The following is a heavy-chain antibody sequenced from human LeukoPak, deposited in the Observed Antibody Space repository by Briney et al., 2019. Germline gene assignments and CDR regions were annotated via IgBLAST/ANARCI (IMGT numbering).Heavy chain of an antibody. J-gene: IGHJ4*02. CDR3: AKGRSGSYLGGDY. V-gene: IGHV3-23*01. CDR1: GFTFSSYA. Sequence: GGSLRLSCAASGFTFSSYAMSWVRPAPGKGLEWVSAISGSGGSTYYADSVKGRFTISRDNSKNTLYLQMNSLRAEDTAVYYCAKGRSGSYLGGDYWGQGTLVTVSS. D-gene: IGHD1-26*01. CDR2: ISGSGGST.